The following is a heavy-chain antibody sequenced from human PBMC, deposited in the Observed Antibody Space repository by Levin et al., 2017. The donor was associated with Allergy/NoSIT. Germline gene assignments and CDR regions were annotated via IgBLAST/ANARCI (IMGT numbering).Heavy chain of an antibody. CDR3: VRDVYLGQWPPQYTMDV. J-gene: IGHJ6*02. CDR1: GFTFNDYA. V-gene: IGHV3-9*01. D-gene: IGHD6-19*01. CDR2: INWNSGTI. Sequence: QSGESLKISCVGSGFTFNDYAMHWVRQPPGKGLEWVSIINWNSGTIRYADSVKGRFTVSRDNAKNSLSLEMNSLRIEDTALYYCVRDVYLGQWPPQYTMDVWGQGTAVTVS.